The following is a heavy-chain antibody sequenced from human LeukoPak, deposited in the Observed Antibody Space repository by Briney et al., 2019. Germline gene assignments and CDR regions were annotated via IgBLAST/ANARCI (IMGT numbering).Heavy chain of an antibody. Sequence: GGSLRLACAASGFTFSSYGMHWVRQAPGKGLEWVAFIREDGSNKYYADSVKGRFTISRDNSQNTLYLQMNSLRAEDTAVYYCAREGYYDSSGYRQGFDYWGQGTLVTVSS. J-gene: IGHJ4*02. D-gene: IGHD3-22*01. V-gene: IGHV3-30*02. CDR2: IREDGSNK. CDR3: AREGYYDSSGYRQGFDY. CDR1: GFTFSSYG.